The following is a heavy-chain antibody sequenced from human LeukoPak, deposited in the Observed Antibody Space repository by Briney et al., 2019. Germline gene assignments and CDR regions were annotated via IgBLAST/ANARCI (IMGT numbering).Heavy chain of an antibody. J-gene: IGHJ4*02. CDR2: IYYSGST. CDR1: GGSISSYY. D-gene: IGHD5-18*01. Sequence: SETLSLTCTVSGGSISSYYWSWIRQPPGKGLEWIGYIYYSGSTNYNPSLKSRVTISVDKSKNQFSLKLSSVTAADTAVYYCARGRRGYSYVLDYWGQGTLVTVSS. V-gene: IGHV4-59*12. CDR3: ARGRRGYSYVLDY.